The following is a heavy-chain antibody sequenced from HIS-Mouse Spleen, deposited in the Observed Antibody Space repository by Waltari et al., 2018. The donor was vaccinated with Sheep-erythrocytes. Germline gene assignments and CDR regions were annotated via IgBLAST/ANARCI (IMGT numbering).Heavy chain of an antibody. CDR3: AKLEGYSNYYFDY. V-gene: IGHV3-30*18. D-gene: IGHD4-4*01. CDR2: ISYDGSNK. CDR1: GFTFSSYG. J-gene: IGHJ4*02. Sequence: QVQLVESGGGVVQPGRSLRLSCAASGFTFSSYGMHWVRPATGKGWGGWAVISYDGSNKYYADSVKGRFTISRDNSKNTLYLQMNSLGAEDTAVYYCAKLEGYSNYYFDYWGQGTLVTVSS.